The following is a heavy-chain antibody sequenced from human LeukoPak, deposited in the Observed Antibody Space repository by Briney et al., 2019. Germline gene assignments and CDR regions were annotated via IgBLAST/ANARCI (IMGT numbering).Heavy chain of an antibody. J-gene: IGHJ4*02. D-gene: IGHD4-23*01. CDR1: GFXFSRFT. Sequence: GGSLRLSCAASGFXFSRFTMNWVRQAPGKGLEWVSGISGSDSSTYYADSVKGRFTISRDNSKNTLYLQMNSLRAEDTAVYYCAKGGGWLYYFDYWGQGTLVTVSS. CDR3: AKGGGWLYYFDY. CDR2: ISGSDSST. V-gene: IGHV3-23*01.